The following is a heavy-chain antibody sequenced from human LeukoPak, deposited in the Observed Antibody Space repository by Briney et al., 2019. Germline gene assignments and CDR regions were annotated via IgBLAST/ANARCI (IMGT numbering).Heavy chain of an antibody. V-gene: IGHV4-39*01. CDR2: LYYSGST. D-gene: IGHD6-13*01. J-gene: IGHJ4*02. Sequence: SETLSLTYTVSGGSISSSSYYWGWIRQPPGKGLEWIGSLYYSGSTYYNPSLKSRVTISVDTSKNQFSLKLSSVTAADTAVYYCAKHGRAIAASGAKDYFDYWGQGTLVTVSS. CDR1: GGSISSSSYY. CDR3: AKHGRAIAASGAKDYFDY.